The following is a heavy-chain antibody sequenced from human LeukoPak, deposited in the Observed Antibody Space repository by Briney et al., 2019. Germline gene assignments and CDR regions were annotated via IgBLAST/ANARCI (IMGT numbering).Heavy chain of an antibody. D-gene: IGHD3-3*01. CDR1: GYTFTGYY. V-gene: IGHV1-2*02. CDR3: ARGVLRFLEWSSYYMDV. J-gene: IGHJ6*03. Sequence: ASVKVSCKASGYTFTGYYMHWVRQAPGQGLEWMGWINPNSGGTNYAQKFQGRATMTRDTSISTAYMELSRLRSDDTAVYYCARGVLRFLEWSSYYMDVWGKGTTVTVSS. CDR2: INPNSGGT.